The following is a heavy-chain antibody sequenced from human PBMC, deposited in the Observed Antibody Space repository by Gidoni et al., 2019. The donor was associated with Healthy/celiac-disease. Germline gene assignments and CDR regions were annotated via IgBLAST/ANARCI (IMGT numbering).Heavy chain of an antibody. CDR1: GFTFRSYS. CDR2: IKSDVSST. D-gene: IGHD6-13*01. J-gene: IGHJ4*02. V-gene: IGHV3-74*01. CDR3: ARGSSSWFSFDY. Sequence: EVQLVEAGGGLVELWGSLTLSCQASGFTFRSYSMHWVRQAQVNGLGWVSRIKSDVSSTSYSDSVQGRFTISRDNAKNTLYLQMNSLRAEDTDVYYCARGSSSWFSFDYWGQGTLVTVSS.